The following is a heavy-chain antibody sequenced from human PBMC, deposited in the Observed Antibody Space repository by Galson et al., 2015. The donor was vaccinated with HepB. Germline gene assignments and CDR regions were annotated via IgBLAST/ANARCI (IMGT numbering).Heavy chain of an antibody. D-gene: IGHD3-10*01. Sequence: SVKVSCKASGYTFTTYYIHWVRQAPGQGLEWMGIINPGGGSTNYAQKFQGRVTMTRDTSTSTVYMELISLRSEDTAVYYCARESFYYGSGSFYFWGYWGQGTLVTVSS. CDR2: INPGGGST. V-gene: IGHV1-46*03. J-gene: IGHJ4*02. CDR1: GYTFTTYY. CDR3: ARESFYYGSGSFYFWGY.